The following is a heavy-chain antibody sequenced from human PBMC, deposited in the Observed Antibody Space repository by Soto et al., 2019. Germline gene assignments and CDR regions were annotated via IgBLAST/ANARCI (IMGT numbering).Heavy chain of an antibody. Sequence: GXSLRLSCAASGFTLSSNYMSWVRQAPGKGLEWVSVIYSGGSTYYADSVKGRFTISRHNSKNTLYLQMNSLRAEDTAVYYCARASSSGWYNRGGYYYYYMDVWGKGTTVTVSS. CDR2: IYSGGST. CDR3: ARASSSGWYNRGGYYYYYMDV. J-gene: IGHJ6*03. V-gene: IGHV3-53*04. CDR1: GFTLSSNY. D-gene: IGHD6-19*01.